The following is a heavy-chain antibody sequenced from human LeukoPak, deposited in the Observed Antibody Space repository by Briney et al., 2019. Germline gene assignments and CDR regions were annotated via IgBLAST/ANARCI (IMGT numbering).Heavy chain of an antibody. J-gene: IGHJ4*02. Sequence: GGSLRLSCAASGFTFSDYCMSWIRQAPGKGLEWVSYISSSGSTIYYADSVKGRFTISRDNAKNSLYLQMNSLRAEDTAVYYCAKAQLQLLPSLGYWGQGTLVTVSS. CDR3: AKAQLQLLPSLGY. CDR2: ISSSGSTI. CDR1: GFTFSDYC. V-gene: IGHV3-11*01. D-gene: IGHD2-15*01.